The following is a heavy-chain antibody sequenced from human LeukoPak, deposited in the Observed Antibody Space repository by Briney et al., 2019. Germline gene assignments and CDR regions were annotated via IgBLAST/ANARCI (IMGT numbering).Heavy chain of an antibody. CDR1: GFTFSSYW. CDR3: ARGGIESSTWGTFDYYMDV. Sequence: GGSLRLSCAASGFTFSSYWMHWVRQAPGKGLVWVSRINSVGSGTNYADSVKGRFTTSRDKAKNTLYLQMNSLRAEDTAMYYCARGGIESSTWGTFDYYMDVWGKGTTVTVSS. V-gene: IGHV3-74*01. J-gene: IGHJ6*03. CDR2: INSVGSGT. D-gene: IGHD7-27*01.